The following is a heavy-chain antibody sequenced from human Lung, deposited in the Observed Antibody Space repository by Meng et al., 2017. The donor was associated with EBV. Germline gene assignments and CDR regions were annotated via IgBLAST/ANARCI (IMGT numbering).Heavy chain of an antibody. CDR1: GASISNNNW. CDR3: ARIEGYDRLYYFGQ. CDR2: ISHSGTT. V-gene: IGHV4-4*02. D-gene: IGHD5-12*01. Sequence: QVRLQESGPGLVKPSGTLSLSCAVSGASISNNNWWSWVRQPPGKGLEWIGEISHSGTTNYTPSLKSRVTISVDKSKNQFSLKLTSVTAADTAVYYCARIEGYDRLYYFGQWGRGTLVTVSS. J-gene: IGHJ4*02.